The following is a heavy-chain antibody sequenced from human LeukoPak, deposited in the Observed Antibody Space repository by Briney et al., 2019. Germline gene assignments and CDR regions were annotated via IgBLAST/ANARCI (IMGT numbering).Heavy chain of an antibody. D-gene: IGHD4/OR15-4a*01. CDR3: ARDYGGATSYYYYYMDV. Sequence: PSETLFLTCTVSGGSISSYYWTWIRQPAGKGLEWIGRIYSTGGANYNPSLQSRVTMSVDTSKNQFSLKLSSVTAADTAVYYCARDYGGATSYYYYYMDVWGKGTTVTISS. V-gene: IGHV4-4*07. J-gene: IGHJ6*03. CDR1: GGSISSYY. CDR2: IYSTGGA.